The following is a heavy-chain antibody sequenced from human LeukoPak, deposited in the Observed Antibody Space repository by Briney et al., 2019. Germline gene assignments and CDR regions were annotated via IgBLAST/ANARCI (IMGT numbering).Heavy chain of an antibody. D-gene: IGHD3-3*02. CDR1: GGSISSSSFY. J-gene: IGHJ4*02. V-gene: IGHV4-39*01. Sequence: SETLSLTCTVSGGSISSSSFYWGWIRQPPGRGLEWIGSIYYSGSTSHNPSLKSRVTISVDTSKNQFSLKLSSVTAADTAVYYGARRPTLIFFDYWGQGTLVTVSS. CDR2: IYYSGST. CDR3: ARRPTLIFFDY.